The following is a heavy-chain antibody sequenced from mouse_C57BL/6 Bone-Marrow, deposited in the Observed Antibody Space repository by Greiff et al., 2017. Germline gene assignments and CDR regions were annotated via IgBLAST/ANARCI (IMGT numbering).Heavy chain of an antibody. CDR2: IDPANGNT. J-gene: IGHJ3*01. D-gene: IGHD1-1*01. CDR1: GFNIKNTY. V-gene: IGHV14-3*01. Sequence: EVKLQESVAELVRPGASVKLSCTASGFNIKNTYMHWVKQRPEQGLEWIGRIDPANGNTKYAPKFQGKATITADTSSNTAYLQLSSLTSEDTAIYYCARFPFYYGSGAWFAYWGQGTLVTVSA. CDR3: ARFPFYYGSGAWFAY.